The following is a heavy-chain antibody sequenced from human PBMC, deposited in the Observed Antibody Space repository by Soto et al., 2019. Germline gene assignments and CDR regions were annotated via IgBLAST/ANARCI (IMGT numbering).Heavy chain of an antibody. J-gene: IGHJ4*02. Sequence: PGGSLRLSCAASGFTFSNYAMNGVRQPPGKGLEWVSTISGSGGGAYYADSVKGRFTISRDNSKNTLYLQMNSLTAEDTAIYYCAKEGATSWYFFDYWGQGTLVTVSS. V-gene: IGHV3-23*01. CDR3: AKEGATSWYFFDY. CDR2: ISGSGGGA. D-gene: IGHD2-2*01. CDR1: GFTFSNYA.